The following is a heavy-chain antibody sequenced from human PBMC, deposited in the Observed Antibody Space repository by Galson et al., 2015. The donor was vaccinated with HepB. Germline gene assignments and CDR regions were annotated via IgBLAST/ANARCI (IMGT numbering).Heavy chain of an antibody. CDR1: GFTFSNNA. CDR2: ISSSGENT. Sequence: SLRLSCAASGFTFSNNAMAWVRQAPGKGLEWVSTISSSGENTYYPDAMKGRFTISTDNSRNTLSLQMNSLRAEDTAVYYWSKEFWQQVFEYWGQGTLVTVSS. D-gene: IGHD6-13*01. J-gene: IGHJ4*02. CDR3: SKEFWQQVFEY. V-gene: IGHV3-23*01.